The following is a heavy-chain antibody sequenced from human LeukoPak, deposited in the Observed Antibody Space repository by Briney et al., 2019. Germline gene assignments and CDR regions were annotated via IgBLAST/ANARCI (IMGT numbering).Heavy chain of an antibody. Sequence: GGSLRLSCAASGFTFSSYEMNWVRQAPGKGLEWVSYISSSGSTIYYADSVKGRFTISRDNSKNTLYLQMNSLRAEDTAVYYCAKDRSLNDYGDFFDYWGQGTLVTVSS. CDR3: AKDRSLNDYGDFFDY. J-gene: IGHJ4*02. CDR1: GFTFSSYE. V-gene: IGHV3-48*03. CDR2: ISSSGSTI. D-gene: IGHD4-17*01.